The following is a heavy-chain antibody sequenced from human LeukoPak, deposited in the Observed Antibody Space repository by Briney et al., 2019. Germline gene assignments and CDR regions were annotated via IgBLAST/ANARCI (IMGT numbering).Heavy chain of an antibody. CDR2: IYYSGTT. V-gene: IGHV4-59*01. CDR1: GFTFSDYY. CDR3: ARGVPYYYYGMDV. D-gene: IGHD4/OR15-4a*01. Sequence: LRLSCAASGFTFSDYYMSWIRQAPGRGLEWIGSIYYSGTTFYNPSLKSRVTISVDTSKNQFSLKLSSVTAADTAVYYCARGVPYYYYGMDVWGQGTTVTVSS. J-gene: IGHJ6*02.